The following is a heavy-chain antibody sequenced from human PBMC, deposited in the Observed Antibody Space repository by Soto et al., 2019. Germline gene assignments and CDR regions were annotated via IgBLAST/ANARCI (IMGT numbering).Heavy chain of an antibody. CDR2: ISSSSSTI. D-gene: IGHD2-15*01. CDR1: VVNFSRSR. V-gene: IGHV3-48*02. CDR3: ARDRQDIVVVVAEFDY. J-gene: IGHJ4*02. Sequence: GAVRSSCAGSVVNFSRSRRKWVRQAPGKGLEWVSYISSSSSTIYYADSVKGRFTISRDNAKNSLYLQMNSLRDEDTAVYYCARDRQDIVVVVAEFDYWGQGTLVTVSS.